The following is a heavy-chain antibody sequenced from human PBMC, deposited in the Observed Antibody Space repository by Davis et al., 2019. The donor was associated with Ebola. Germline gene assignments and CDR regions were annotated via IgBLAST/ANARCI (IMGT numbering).Heavy chain of an antibody. CDR3: ARDAPTYYYDSSGYYSYWYFDL. CDR2: IKDDESEK. D-gene: IGHD3-22*01. CDR1: GFTFSDYW. V-gene: IGHV3-7*01. J-gene: IGHJ2*01. Sequence: GESLKISCAASGFTFSDYWMSWVRQAPGKGLEWVASIKDDESEKYYVDSVKGRFTVSRDNAKNSLYLQMNSLRAEDTAVYYCARDAPTYYYDSSGYYSYWYFDLWGRGTLVTVSS.